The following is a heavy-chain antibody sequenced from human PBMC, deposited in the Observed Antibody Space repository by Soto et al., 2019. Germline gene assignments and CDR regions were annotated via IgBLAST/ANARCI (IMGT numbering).Heavy chain of an antibody. CDR3: ARRDQGRRRNYYYYYYMDV. J-gene: IGHJ6*03. CDR2: ISSNGGST. Sequence: GGSLRLSCAASGFTFSSYAMHWVRQAPGKVLEYVSAISSNGGSTYYANSVKGRFTISRDNSKNTLYLQMGSLRAEDMAVYYCARRDQGRRRNYYYYYYMDVWGKGTTVTVSS. CDR1: GFTFSSYA. V-gene: IGHV3-64*01.